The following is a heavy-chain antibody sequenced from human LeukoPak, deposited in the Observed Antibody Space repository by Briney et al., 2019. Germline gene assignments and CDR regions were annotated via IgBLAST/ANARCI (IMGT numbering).Heavy chain of an antibody. D-gene: IGHD4-17*01. J-gene: IGHJ4*02. CDR2: INPNTGGA. CDR1: GYTFTGYY. Sequence: ASVKVSCKASGYTFTGYYIHWVRQAPGQGLEWMGWINPNTGGANFAQKFQGRVTMTSDTSISTAYMELSRLRSDDTAVYYCARDLGNGDYVGSFDYWGQGTLVTVSS. CDR3: ARDLGNGDYVGSFDY. V-gene: IGHV1-2*02.